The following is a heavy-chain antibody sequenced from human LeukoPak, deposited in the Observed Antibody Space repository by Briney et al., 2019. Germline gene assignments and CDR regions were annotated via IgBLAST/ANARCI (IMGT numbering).Heavy chain of an antibody. J-gene: IGHJ4*02. V-gene: IGHV3-66*01. D-gene: IGHD1-1*01. CDR3: AKEVRRSLFLDDY. CDR1: EFSVGSNY. Sequence: GGSLRLSCAASEFSVGSNYMTWVRQAPGKGLEWVSLIYSGGSTYYADSVKGRFTISRDNSKNTLYLQMNSLRAEDTAVYYCAKEVRRSLFLDDYWGQGTLVTVSS. CDR2: IYSGGST.